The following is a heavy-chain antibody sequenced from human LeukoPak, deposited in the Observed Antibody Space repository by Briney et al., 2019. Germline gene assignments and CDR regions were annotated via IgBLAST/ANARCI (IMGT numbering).Heavy chain of an antibody. Sequence: APLKVSCTASRCPLTRYAASTVRQSPGQGLEWMGGIIPIFGTANYAQKFQGRVTITADESTSTAYMELSSLRSEDTAVYYCARDRSSSDNAEYFQHWGQGTLVTVSS. V-gene: IGHV1-69*13. CDR1: RCPLTRYA. J-gene: IGHJ1*01. CDR2: IIPIFGTA. CDR3: ARDRSSSDNAEYFQH. D-gene: IGHD6-13*01.